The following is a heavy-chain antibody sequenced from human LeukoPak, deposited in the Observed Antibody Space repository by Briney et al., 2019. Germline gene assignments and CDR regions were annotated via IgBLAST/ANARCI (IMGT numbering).Heavy chain of an antibody. CDR1: GFTFSSYW. V-gene: IGHV3-7*05. Sequence: GGSLRLSCAASGFTFSSYWMSWVRQGPGKGLVWVANIKQDGSEKYYVDSVKGRFTISRDNAKNSLYLQMNSLRAEDTAVYYCARDFCSGGTCYKGYKGYWGQGTLVTVSS. CDR2: IKQDGSEK. J-gene: IGHJ4*02. D-gene: IGHD2-15*01. CDR3: ARDFCSGGTCYKGYKGY.